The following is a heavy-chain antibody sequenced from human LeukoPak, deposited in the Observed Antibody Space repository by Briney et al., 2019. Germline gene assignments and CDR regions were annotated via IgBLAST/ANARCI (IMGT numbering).Heavy chain of an antibody. Sequence: GASVKVSCKASGYTFTSYDINWVRQATGQGLEWMGWMNPNSGNTGYAQKFQGRVTMTRNTSISTAYMELSSLRSEDTAAYYCARTPQTYSSHIRYYYYGMDVWGQGTTVTVSS. D-gene: IGHD6-13*01. CDR3: ARTPQTYSSHIRYYYYGMDV. CDR1: GYTFTSYD. CDR2: MNPNSGNT. V-gene: IGHV1-8*01. J-gene: IGHJ6*02.